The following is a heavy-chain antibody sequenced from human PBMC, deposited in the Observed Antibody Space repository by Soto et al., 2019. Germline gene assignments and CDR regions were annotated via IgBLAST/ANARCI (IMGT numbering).Heavy chain of an antibody. Sequence: VQLVESGGDLVQPGGSLRLSCAASGVTIRTYWMSWVRQAPGKGLEWVANIKQDGSETYYVDSVKGRFTISRDNDKNSLYLQMNSLRVEDTAVYYWVREGYQLHRYSAGYWGQGTLVAVS. CDR3: VREGYQLHRYSAGY. J-gene: IGHJ4*02. CDR2: IKQDGSET. D-gene: IGHD1-26*01. CDR1: GVTIRTYW. V-gene: IGHV3-7*01.